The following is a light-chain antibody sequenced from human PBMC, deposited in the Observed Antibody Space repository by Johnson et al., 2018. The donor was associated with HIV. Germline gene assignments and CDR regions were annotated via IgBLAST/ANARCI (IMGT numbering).Light chain of an antibody. J-gene: IGLJ1*01. V-gene: IGLV1-51*02. CDR3: GTWDTSLGAQYV. CDR1: SSDMGKYA. CDR2: ENN. Sequence: QSVLTQPPSLSAAPGQNVTISCSGSSSDMGKYAISWYQRLPGTAPKLLIYENNKRPSGIPDRFSDSQSGTSATLAITGLQTGDEADYYCGTWDTSLGAQYVFGSGTKVTVL.